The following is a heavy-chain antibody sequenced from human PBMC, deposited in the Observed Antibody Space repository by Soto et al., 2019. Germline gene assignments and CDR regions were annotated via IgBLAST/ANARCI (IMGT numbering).Heavy chain of an antibody. CDR2: ISAHNGDT. Sequence: ASVKVSCKASGYSFATYGFSWVRQAPGQGLECVGWISAHNGDTHYSQKFQGRVTLTTDTSTNTGYMELRSLTSDDTAVYFCATEPIYYYDSSGYDYWGQGTLVTVSS. V-gene: IGHV1-18*04. D-gene: IGHD3-22*01. J-gene: IGHJ4*02. CDR1: GYSFATYG. CDR3: ATEPIYYYDSSGYDY.